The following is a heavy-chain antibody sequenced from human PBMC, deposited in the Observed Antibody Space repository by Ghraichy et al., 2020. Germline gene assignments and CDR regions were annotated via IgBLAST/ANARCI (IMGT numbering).Heavy chain of an antibody. Sequence: GGSLRLTYTASGFTFTSHAMSWVRQAPGKGLEWVSVISGSGGDTYYADSVKGRFTISRDSSKNTVHLRMNSLRAEDTALYYCAKCVGDSCYSPADYRGQGTLVTVSS. D-gene: IGHD2-15*01. CDR3: AKCVGDSCYSPADY. V-gene: IGHV3-23*01. J-gene: IGHJ4*02. CDR2: ISGSGGDT. CDR1: GFTFTSHA.